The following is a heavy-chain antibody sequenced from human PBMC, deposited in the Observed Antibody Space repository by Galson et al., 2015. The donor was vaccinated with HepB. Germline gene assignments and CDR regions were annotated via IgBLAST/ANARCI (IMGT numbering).Heavy chain of an antibody. D-gene: IGHD3-10*01. CDR1: GYSFTSYW. Sequence: QSGAEVKKPGESLKISCKGSGYSFTSYWIGWVRQVPGKGLEWMGIIYPGDSDTRYSPSFQGQVTISADKSISTAYLQWNSLKASDTAMYYCARRGLSSGSDYNLGYFDYWGQGTLVTVAS. CDR2: IYPGDSDT. J-gene: IGHJ4*02. V-gene: IGHV5-51*01. CDR3: ARRGLSSGSDYNLGYFDY.